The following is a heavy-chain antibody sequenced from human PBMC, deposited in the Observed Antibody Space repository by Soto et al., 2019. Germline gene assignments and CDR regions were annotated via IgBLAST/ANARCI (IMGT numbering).Heavy chain of an antibody. CDR3: ARAGTTMVRGVISGRFYP. CDR1: DSSISKYY. D-gene: IGHD3-10*01. J-gene: IGHJ5*02. CDR2: IYYSGST. Sequence: PSETMSLTCTVSDSSISKYYWSWIRQPPGKGLEWIGYIYYSGSTNYNRSLKSRVTISVDTSKNQFSLKLSSVTAADTAVYYCARAGTTMVRGVISGRFYPWGQGTLVTVSS. V-gene: IGHV4-59*01.